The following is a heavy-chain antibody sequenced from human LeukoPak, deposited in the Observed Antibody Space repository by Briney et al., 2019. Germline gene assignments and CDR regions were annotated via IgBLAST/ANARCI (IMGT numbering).Heavy chain of an antibody. CDR2: INPSGGST. Sequence: AASVKVSCKASGYTFNNHYMYWVRQAPGQGLEWMGVINPSGGSTSYAQKFQGRVTMTRDTSTRTVYMEVNSLRAEDTAVYYCGGNSRPYYYYGMDVWGQGTTVTVSS. J-gene: IGHJ6*02. V-gene: IGHV1-46*02. D-gene: IGHD4-23*01. CDR1: GYTFNNHY. CDR3: GGNSRPYYYYGMDV.